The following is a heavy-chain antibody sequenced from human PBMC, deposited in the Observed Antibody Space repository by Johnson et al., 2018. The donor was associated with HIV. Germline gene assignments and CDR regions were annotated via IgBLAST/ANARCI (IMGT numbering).Heavy chain of an antibody. J-gene: IGHJ3*02. CDR2: INWNGGST. CDR3: AKANTYCGGDCYQADAFDI. D-gene: IGHD2-21*01. CDR1: GFTFSSSA. V-gene: IGHV3-23*04. Sequence: VQLVESGGGLIQPGGSLRLSCAVSGFTFSSSAMSWVRQAPGKGLEWVSGINWNGGSTGYADSVQGRFTISRDNSKNTLYLQMNSLRAEDTAVYYCAKANTYCGGDCYQADAFDIWGQGTMVTVSS.